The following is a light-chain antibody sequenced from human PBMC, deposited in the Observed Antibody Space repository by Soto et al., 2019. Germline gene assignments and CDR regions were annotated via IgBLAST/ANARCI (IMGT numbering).Light chain of an antibody. CDR3: QHRTNWPPSIT. V-gene: IGKV1-5*01. CDR1: QSISSL. J-gene: IGKJ5*01. Sequence: DVQMTQSPSTLSASVGDRVTITCRASQSISSLLSWYQHKPGKAPKLLIYDAFSFESGVPARFSGSGSGTEFALTITSLQPEDFAVYYCQHRTNWPPSITFGQGTRLEIK. CDR2: DAF.